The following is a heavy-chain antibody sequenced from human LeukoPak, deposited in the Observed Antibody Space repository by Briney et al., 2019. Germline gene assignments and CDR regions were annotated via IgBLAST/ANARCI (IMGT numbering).Heavy chain of an antibody. J-gene: IGHJ4*02. CDR3: AGGGYSSRVKYYGY. V-gene: IGHV3-7*01. Sequence: GGSLRLSCAASGFTFSSYWMTWVRQAPGKGLEWVANIKQDGSEEYYVDSVKGRFTISRDNAKNSLYLQMNSLRAEDTAVYYCAGGGYSSRVKYYGYWGQGTLVTVSS. CDR2: IKQDGSEE. D-gene: IGHD6-13*01. CDR1: GFTFSSYW.